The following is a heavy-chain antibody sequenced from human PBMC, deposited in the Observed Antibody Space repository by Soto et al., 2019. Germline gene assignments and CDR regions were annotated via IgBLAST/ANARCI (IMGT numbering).Heavy chain of an antibody. D-gene: IGHD3-10*01. J-gene: IGHJ4*02. V-gene: IGHV3-64*01. CDR2: ISSNGGTT. CDR3: VRRVSGDYDY. CDR1: GFTFNNYD. Sequence: EVQLAESGGNMVQPGGSLRLSCVASGFTFNNYDMHWVRQAPGKGLEYVSSISSNGGTTYYGNSVKGRFTISRDNSKNTLYLQMGSLRPEDMAVYYCVRRVSGDYDYWCQGNLVTVSS.